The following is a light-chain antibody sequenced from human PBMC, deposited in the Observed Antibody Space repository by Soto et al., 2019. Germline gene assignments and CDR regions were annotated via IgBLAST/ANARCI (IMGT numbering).Light chain of an antibody. Sequence: QLVLTQSSSASASLGSSVKLTCILSSGHNTYIIAWHQQQPGKAPRFLMTLDRSGSYNRGIGVPDRVSGSSSWADRYLTISGLQFEDEGEYYCETCDSNTHKVFGGGTKVTVL. CDR2: LDRSGSY. CDR1: SGHNTYI. J-gene: IGLJ3*02. CDR3: ETCDSNTHKV. V-gene: IGLV4-60*02.